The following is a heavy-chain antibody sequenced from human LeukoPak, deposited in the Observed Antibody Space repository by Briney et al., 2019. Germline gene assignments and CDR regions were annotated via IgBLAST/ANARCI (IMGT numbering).Heavy chain of an antibody. Sequence: ASVKVSCKASGGTFSSYAISWVRQAPGQGLEWMGRIIPILGIANYAQKFQGRVTITADKSTSTAYMELSSLRSEDTAVYYCARDGPPLLVTYPNWYFDLWGRGTLVTVSS. D-gene: IGHD3-9*01. V-gene: IGHV1-69*04. CDR2: IIPILGIA. J-gene: IGHJ2*01. CDR3: ARDGPPLLVTYPNWYFDL. CDR1: GGTFSSYA.